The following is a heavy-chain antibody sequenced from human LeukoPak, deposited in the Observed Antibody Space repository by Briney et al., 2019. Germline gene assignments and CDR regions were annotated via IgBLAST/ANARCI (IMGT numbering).Heavy chain of an antibody. V-gene: IGHV3-74*01. CDR1: GXTFSTYW. CDR3: ARTGFDS. CDR2: IKGDGSST. Sequence: GGSLRLSCAASGXTFSTYWMHWVRQAPGKGLVWVARIKGDGSSTAYADSVKGRFTISRDNAKNTLYLQMTSLRAEDAAVYYCARTGFDSWGQGTLVTVSS. J-gene: IGHJ4*02. D-gene: IGHD1-1*01.